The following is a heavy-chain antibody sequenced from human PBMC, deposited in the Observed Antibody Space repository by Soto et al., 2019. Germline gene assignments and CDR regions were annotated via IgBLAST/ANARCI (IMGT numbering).Heavy chain of an antibody. CDR2: IIPILGIA. J-gene: IGHJ4*02. D-gene: IGHD5-12*01. CDR1: GGTFSSYT. CDR3: ARRAVATFSPFDH. Sequence: GASVKVSCKASGGTFSSYTISWVRQAPGQGLEWMGRIIPILGIANYAQKFQGRVTITADKSTSTAYMELSSLRSEDTAVYYCARRAVATFSPFDHWGQGTLVTVSS. V-gene: IGHV1-69*02.